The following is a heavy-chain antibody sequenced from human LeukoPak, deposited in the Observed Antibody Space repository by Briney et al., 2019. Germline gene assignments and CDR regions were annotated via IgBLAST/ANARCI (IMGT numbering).Heavy chain of an antibody. CDR1: GFTVITND. D-gene: IGHD1-14*01. V-gene: IGHV3-53*01. CDR2: LYSDGNT. J-gene: IGHJ4*02. Sequence: GGSLRLSCAASGFTVITNDMTWVRQAAGTRLKGGSVLYSDGNTKYADSVQGRFTISRDNSKNTLYLEMNSLSPDDTAVYYCARGVEPLAANTLAYWGQGTLVTVSS. CDR3: ARGVEPLAANTLAY.